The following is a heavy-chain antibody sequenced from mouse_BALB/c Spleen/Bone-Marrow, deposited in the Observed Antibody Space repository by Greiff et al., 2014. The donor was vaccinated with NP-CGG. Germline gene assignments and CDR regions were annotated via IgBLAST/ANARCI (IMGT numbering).Heavy chain of an antibody. Sequence: EVQLQESGAELVEPGASVKLSCTASGFNIKDTYMHWVKQRPEQGLEWIGRIDPANGNTKYDPKFQGKATITADTSSNTAYLQLSSLTSEDTAVYYCARYYYGYYFDYWGQGTTLTVSS. J-gene: IGHJ2*01. V-gene: IGHV14-3*02. CDR2: IDPANGNT. CDR3: ARYYYGYYFDY. CDR1: GFNIKDTY. D-gene: IGHD1-1*01.